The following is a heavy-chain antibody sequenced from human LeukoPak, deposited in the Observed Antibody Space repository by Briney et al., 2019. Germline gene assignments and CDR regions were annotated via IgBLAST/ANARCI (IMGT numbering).Heavy chain of an antibody. CDR1: GFTFSSYW. J-gene: IGHJ4*02. CDR3: AREFPFSSGIGAFDY. Sequence: PGGSLRLSCAASGFTFSSYWMGWVRQAPGKGLEWVANIKQDGSEKYYVDSVKGRFTISRDNAKNSLYLQMNSLRAEDTAVYYCAREFPFSSGIGAFDYWGQGTLVTVSS. D-gene: IGHD6-19*01. CDR2: IKQDGSEK. V-gene: IGHV3-7*01.